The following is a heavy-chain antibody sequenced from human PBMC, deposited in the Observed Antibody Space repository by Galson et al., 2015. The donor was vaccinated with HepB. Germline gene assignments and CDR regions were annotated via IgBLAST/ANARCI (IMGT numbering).Heavy chain of an antibody. CDR1: GGSISGHY. CDR3: ARHYASGTYPLDY. Sequence: ETLSLTCTVSGGSISGHYWSWFRQPPGKRLEWIAYIFNSGDTNYNPSLKSRVTISIDTPKNQFSLKLTSVTAADTAVYYCARHYASGTYPLDYWGQGTLVTVSS. CDR2: IFNSGDT. J-gene: IGHJ4*02. D-gene: IGHD3-10*01. V-gene: IGHV4-59*08.